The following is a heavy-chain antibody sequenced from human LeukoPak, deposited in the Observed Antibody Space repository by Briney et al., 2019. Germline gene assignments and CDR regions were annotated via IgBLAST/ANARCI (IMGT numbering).Heavy chain of an antibody. CDR1: AFTFDDLD. D-gene: IGHD4-17*01. J-gene: IGHJ4*02. CDR2: SNWCGGNT. Sequence: LSGVSLTLSCAASAFTFDDLDMGWDRPAPGKGREWVSGSNWCGGNTGYTDSVKGTFTISRDNAKNSLYLQMNSLRAEDTALYYGARMTTVTTLESGFDYWGQGTLVTDSS. V-gene: IGHV3-20*04. CDR3: ARMTTVTTLESGFDY.